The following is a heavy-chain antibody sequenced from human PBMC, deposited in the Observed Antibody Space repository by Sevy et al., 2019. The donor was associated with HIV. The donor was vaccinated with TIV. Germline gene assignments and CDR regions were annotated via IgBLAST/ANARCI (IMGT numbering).Heavy chain of an antibody. Sequence: GESLKISCAASGFTFSSYSMNWVRQAPGKGLEWVSSISSSSSYIYYADSVKGRFTISRDNAKNSLYLQMNSLRAKDTAVYYCARPPMDYYGMDVWGQGTTVTVSS. CDR2: ISSSSSYI. CDR3: ARPPMDYYGMDV. CDR1: GFTFSSYS. D-gene: IGHD3-10*01. J-gene: IGHJ6*02. V-gene: IGHV3-21*01.